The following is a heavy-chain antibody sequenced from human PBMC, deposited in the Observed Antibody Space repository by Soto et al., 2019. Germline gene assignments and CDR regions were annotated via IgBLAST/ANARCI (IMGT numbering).Heavy chain of an antibody. CDR3: ARRDCGGDCYSWYY. CDR1: DDSASSSSYY. D-gene: IGHD2-21*02. J-gene: IGHJ4*02. Sequence: SETLSLTCTVSDDSASSSSYYWGWIRQPPGKGLEWIGDIYYSGSPSYNPSLKSRVTISLDTSRNQISLKLNSVTAADTAVYYCARRDCGGDCYSWYYWGQGTLVTVSS. V-gene: IGHV4-39*01. CDR2: IYYSGSP.